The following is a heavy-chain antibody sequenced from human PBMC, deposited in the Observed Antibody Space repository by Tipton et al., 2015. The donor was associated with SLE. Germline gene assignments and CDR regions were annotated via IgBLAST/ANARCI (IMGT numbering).Heavy chain of an antibody. CDR1: GFTFSGYW. CDR2: IKQGGSEK. V-gene: IGHV3-7*01. Sequence: SLRLSCAASGFTFSGYWMTWVRQAPGKGLEWVANIKQGGSEKYYVESVKGRFTISRDNAKTSLYLQMNSLRADDTGVYYCARLSGFDSLFDYWGQGTLVTVSS. J-gene: IGHJ4*02. CDR3: ARLSGFDSLFDY. D-gene: IGHD5-12*01.